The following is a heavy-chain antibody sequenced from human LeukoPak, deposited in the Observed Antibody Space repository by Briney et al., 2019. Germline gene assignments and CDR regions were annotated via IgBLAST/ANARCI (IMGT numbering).Heavy chain of an antibody. D-gene: IGHD6-13*01. CDR2: IYDSGST. V-gene: IGHV4-38-2*01. CDR3: ARNRTTVIPGIGAAGPLNWFDP. CDR1: GYSISSGYSISNGYY. Sequence: SETLSLTCAVSGYSISSGYSISNGYYWGWIRQPPGKGLEWIGSIYDSGSTYYNPSLKSRVTISVDTAKNQFSLKLSSVTAADTAVYYCARNRTTVIPGIGAAGPLNWFDPWGQGILVIVSS. J-gene: IGHJ5*02.